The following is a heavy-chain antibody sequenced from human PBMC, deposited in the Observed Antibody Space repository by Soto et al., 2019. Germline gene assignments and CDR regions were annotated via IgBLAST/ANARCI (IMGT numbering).Heavy chain of an antibody. D-gene: IGHD2-15*01. V-gene: IGHV4-39*01. CDR3: ASQDIVVVVALLD. Sequence: QLQLQESGPGLVKPSETLSLTCTVSGGSISSSSYYWGWIRQPPGKGLEWIGSIYYSGSTYYNPSLKSRVTIAVDTSKNQFSLKLRSVTAADTAVYYCASQDIVVVVALLDWGQGTLVTVSS. CDR1: GGSISSSSYY. J-gene: IGHJ4*02. CDR2: IYYSGST.